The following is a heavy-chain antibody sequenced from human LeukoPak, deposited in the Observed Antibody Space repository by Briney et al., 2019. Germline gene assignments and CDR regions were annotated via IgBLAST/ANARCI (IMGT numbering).Heavy chain of an antibody. Sequence: SETLSLTCTVSGGSISSSSYYWGWIRQPPGRGLEWIGYIYYSGSTNYNPSLKSRVTISVDTSKNQFSLKLSSVTAADTAVYYCARDEGYGDAFDIWGQGTMVTVSS. D-gene: IGHD5-18*01. J-gene: IGHJ3*02. V-gene: IGHV4-61*01. CDR2: IYYSGST. CDR3: ARDEGYGDAFDI. CDR1: GGSISSSSYY.